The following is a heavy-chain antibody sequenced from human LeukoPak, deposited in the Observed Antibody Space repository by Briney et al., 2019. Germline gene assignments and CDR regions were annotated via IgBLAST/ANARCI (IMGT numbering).Heavy chain of an antibody. D-gene: IGHD6-19*01. CDR1: GGSISSYY. V-gene: IGHV4-59*08. J-gene: IGHJ6*02. CDR2: IYYSGST. Sequence: PSETLSLTCTVSGGSISSYYWSWNRQPPGKGLEWIGYIYYSGSTNYNPSLKSRVTISVDTSKNQFSLKLSSVTAADTAVYYCARRTVAPRWDGMDVWGQGTTVTVSS. CDR3: ARRTVAPRWDGMDV.